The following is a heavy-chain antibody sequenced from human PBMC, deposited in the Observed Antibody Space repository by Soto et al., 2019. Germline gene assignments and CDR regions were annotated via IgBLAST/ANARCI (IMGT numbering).Heavy chain of an antibody. CDR2: ISSSSSTI. Sequence: GGSLRLSCAASGFTFSSYSMNWVRQAPGKGLEWVSYISSSSSTIYYADSVKGRFTISRDNAKNSLYLQMNSLRDEDTAVYYCARDLASSATSYYYYGMDVWGQGTTVTVSS. D-gene: IGHD6-6*01. CDR1: GFTFSSYS. CDR3: ARDLASSATSYYYYGMDV. J-gene: IGHJ6*02. V-gene: IGHV3-48*02.